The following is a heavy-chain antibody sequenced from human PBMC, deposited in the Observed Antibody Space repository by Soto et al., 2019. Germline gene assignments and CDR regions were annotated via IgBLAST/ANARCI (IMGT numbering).Heavy chain of an antibody. CDR2: ISYDGSNK. D-gene: IGHD6-19*01. V-gene: IGHV3-30-3*01. J-gene: IGHJ4*02. CDR3: ARDSSGYSSGWYPLYYFDY. Sequence: GGSLRLSCAASGFTFSSYAMHWVRQAPGKGLEWVAVISYDGSNKYYADSVKGRFTISRDNSKNTLYLQMNSLRAEDTAVYYCARDSSGYSSGWYPLYYFDYWGQGTLVTVSS. CDR1: GFTFSSYA.